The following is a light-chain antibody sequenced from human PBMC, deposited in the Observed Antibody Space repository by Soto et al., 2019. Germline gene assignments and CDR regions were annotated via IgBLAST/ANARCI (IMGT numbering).Light chain of an antibody. CDR3: QQYNNWPLT. V-gene: IGKV3-15*01. Sequence: EIVMTQSPATLSVSPGERANLSCRASQSVKRNLAWYQQKPGQTPRLLIYDASSRATGIPARFSGSGSGTDFTLTISSLQAEDVAVYYCQQYNNWPLTFGGGTNVEIK. CDR2: DAS. CDR1: QSVKRN. J-gene: IGKJ4*01.